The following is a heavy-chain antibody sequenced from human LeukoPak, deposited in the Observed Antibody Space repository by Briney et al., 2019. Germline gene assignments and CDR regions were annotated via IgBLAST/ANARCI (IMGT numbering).Heavy chain of an antibody. J-gene: IGHJ4*02. Sequence: GGSLRLSCAASRFTFNTYGMQWVRRAPGKGLEWVATISSDGKNQHYADSVQGRFTISRDNSKNTLYLQMDNLRTEDTAVYYCSTDGTPKFEYWGQGTLVTVSS. CDR3: STDGTPKFEY. CDR1: RFTFNTYG. D-gene: IGHD1-26*01. V-gene: IGHV3-30*03. CDR2: ISSDGKNQ.